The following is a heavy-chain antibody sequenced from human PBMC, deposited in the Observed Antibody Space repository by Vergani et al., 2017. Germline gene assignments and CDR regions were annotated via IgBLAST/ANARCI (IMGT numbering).Heavy chain of an antibody. J-gene: IGHJ4*02. CDR1: DSIRNLYC. D-gene: IGHD3-3*01. V-gene: IGHV3-20*04. CDR3: ARERNAYYDFWSGYYTQYYFDY. Sequence: VQLQESGPGLVKSSETLSLTCSVSFDSIRNLYCNWIRQPPGKGLEWVSGINWNGGSTGYADSVKGRFTISRDNAKNSLYLQMNSLRAEDTALYYCARERNAYYDFWSGYYTQYYFDYWGQGTLVTVSS. CDR2: INWNGGST.